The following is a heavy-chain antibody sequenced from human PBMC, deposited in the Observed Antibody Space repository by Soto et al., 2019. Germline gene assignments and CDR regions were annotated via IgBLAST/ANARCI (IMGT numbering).Heavy chain of an antibody. D-gene: IGHD1-26*01. Sequence: GSKLVNPTRTLRLTCTFSGFSLSNSGVGVGWIRQPPGKTLEWLALIYWNDDKRYSPSLKSRLTITKDTSKNQVVLTMTNMDPFDTAPYYCAHRKWEVLVYLGQGTLVTVSS. CDR1: GFSLSNSGVG. CDR3: AHRKWEVLVY. J-gene: IGHJ4*02. CDR2: IYWNDDK. V-gene: IGHV2-5*01.